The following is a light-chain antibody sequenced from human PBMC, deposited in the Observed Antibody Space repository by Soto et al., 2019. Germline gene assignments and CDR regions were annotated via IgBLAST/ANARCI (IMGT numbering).Light chain of an antibody. CDR3: QSHDSSLSASV. CDR1: GSNIGAGYD. V-gene: IGLV1-40*01. CDR2: GNF. Sequence: QSVLTQPPSVSGAPGQRVTISCSGGGSNIGAGYDVHWYQQLPGAAPKLLIYGNFNRPSGVPDRFFGSKSGTSASLAITGLQAEDEADYYCQSHDSSLSASVFGGGTQLTVL. J-gene: IGLJ2*01.